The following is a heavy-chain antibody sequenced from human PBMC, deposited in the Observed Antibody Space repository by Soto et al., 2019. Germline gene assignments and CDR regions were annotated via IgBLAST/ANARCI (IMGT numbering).Heavy chain of an antibody. Sequence: ASVKVSCKASGYTFTGYDMHWVREAPGQGLEWMGWINPNSGGTNYAQKFQGWVTMTRDTSISTAYMELSRLRSDDTAVYYCVTKEQWLGYFDYWGQGTLVTVSS. CDR2: INPNSGGT. CDR1: GYTFTGYD. J-gene: IGHJ4*02. CDR3: VTKEQWLGYFDY. V-gene: IGHV1-2*04. D-gene: IGHD6-19*01.